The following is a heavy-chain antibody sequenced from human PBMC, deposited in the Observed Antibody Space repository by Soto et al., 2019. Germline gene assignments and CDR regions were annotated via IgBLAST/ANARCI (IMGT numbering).Heavy chain of an antibody. Sequence: QLQLQESGPGLVKPSATLSLTCSVSGGSISSGTYYWGWIRQTPGKGLEWIGTIFYNDNTDYNPSLKGRLIISVDTSKDRFSRRLTSVTAADTAVYYCARVLRGLVTVDWFDPWGQGTLVIVSS. CDR3: ARVLRGLVTVDWFDP. D-gene: IGHD3-10*01. J-gene: IGHJ5*02. CDR1: GGSISSGTYY. V-gene: IGHV4-39*02. CDR2: IFYNDNT.